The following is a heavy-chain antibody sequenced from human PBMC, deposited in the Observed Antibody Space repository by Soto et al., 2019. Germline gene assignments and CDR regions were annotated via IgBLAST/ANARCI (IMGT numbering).Heavy chain of an antibody. D-gene: IGHD6-13*01. CDR3: ASIAAPGTTHFDF. J-gene: IGHJ4*02. CDR1: GGSLGSSGYY. Sequence: SETLSLTCTVSGGSLGSSGYYWGWIRQSPGKGLEWIGNIYYSGNTFYNPSLKSRVTISVDTSKNQIYLHLSAVTAADTAIFYCASIAAPGTTHFDFWGQGTTVTVSS. CDR2: IYYSGNT. V-gene: IGHV4-39*01.